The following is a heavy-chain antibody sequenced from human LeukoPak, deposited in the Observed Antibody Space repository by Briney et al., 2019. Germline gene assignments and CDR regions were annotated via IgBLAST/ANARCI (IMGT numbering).Heavy chain of an antibody. Sequence: GGSLRLSCAASAFTFSIYEMNWVSLDPGKGLEWVSVLYSGGYTYYGDSVKGRFTVSRDNSKNTLYLQMNSLRVEDTAVYYCGSLKSSGYIIEHWGQGTLVTVSS. V-gene: IGHV3-53*01. J-gene: IGHJ4*02. CDR3: GSLKSSGYIIEH. CDR1: AFTFSIYE. D-gene: IGHD3-22*01. CDR2: LYSGGYT.